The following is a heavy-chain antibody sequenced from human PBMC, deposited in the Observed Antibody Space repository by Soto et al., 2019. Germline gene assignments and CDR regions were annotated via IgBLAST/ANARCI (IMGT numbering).Heavy chain of an antibody. Sequence: QVQLVESGGGVVQPGRSLRLSCAASGFTFSSYGMHWVRQAPGKGLEWVAVISYDGSNKYYAESVNGRFTISRDNSKNTLYLQMNSLRAEDTAVYYCAKATVDFDYWGQGTLVTVSS. J-gene: IGHJ4*02. CDR2: ISYDGSNK. CDR1: GFTFSSYG. CDR3: AKATVDFDY. V-gene: IGHV3-30*18. D-gene: IGHD2-15*01.